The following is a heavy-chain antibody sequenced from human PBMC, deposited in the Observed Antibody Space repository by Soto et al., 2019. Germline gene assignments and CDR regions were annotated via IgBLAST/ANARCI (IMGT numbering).Heavy chain of an antibody. J-gene: IGHJ4*02. CDR2: ISGSGGST. V-gene: IGHV3-23*01. D-gene: IGHD1-26*01. CDR3: XRRGSGSYYDY. CDR1: GFTFSSYA. Sequence: EVQLLESGGGLVQPGGSLRLSCAASGFTFSSYAMRWVRQAPVKGLEWVSAISGSGGSTYYADSVKGRFTISRDNSXXXXXXXXXXXXXXXXXXXYCXRRGSGSYYDYWGQGTLVTVSS.